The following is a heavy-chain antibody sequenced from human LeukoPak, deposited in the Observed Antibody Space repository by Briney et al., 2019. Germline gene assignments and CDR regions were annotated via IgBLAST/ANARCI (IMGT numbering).Heavy chain of an antibody. CDR2: TYYSSKWYN. D-gene: IGHD6-19*01. CDR1: GDSVSSNSAA. CDR3: ARGAVAVRNAFDI. V-gene: IGHV6-1*01. J-gene: IGHJ3*02. Sequence: TSQTLSLTCAISGDSVSSNSAAWNWIRQSPSRGLEWLGRTYYSSKWYNDYAVSVKSRITINPDTSKNQFSLQLNSVAPEDTALYYCARGAVAVRNAFDIWGQGTMVTVSS.